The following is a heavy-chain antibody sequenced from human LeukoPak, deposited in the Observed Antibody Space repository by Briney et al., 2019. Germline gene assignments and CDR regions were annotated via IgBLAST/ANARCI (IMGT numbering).Heavy chain of an antibody. D-gene: IGHD2/OR15-2a*01. CDR1: GFTFSSHW. V-gene: IGHV3-21*01. J-gene: IGHJ5*02. CDR3: ARLSTSRPFDP. Sequence: PGGSLRLSCAASGFTFSSHWMHWVRQAPGRGLEWVSSISSSSSYIYYADSVKGRFTISRDNAKNSLYLQMNSLRAEDTAVYYCARLSTSRPFDPWGQGTLVTVSS. CDR2: ISSSSSYI.